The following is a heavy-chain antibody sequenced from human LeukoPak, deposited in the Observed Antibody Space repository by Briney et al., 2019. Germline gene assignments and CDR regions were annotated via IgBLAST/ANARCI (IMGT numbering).Heavy chain of an antibody. V-gene: IGHV3-11*01. CDR2: ISSSGSTI. CDR3: ARERGRYSYGYGTSDWFHP. J-gene: IGHJ5*02. CDR1: GFTFSDYY. Sequence: GGSLRLSCAASGFTFSDYYMSWIRQAPGKGLEWVSYISSSGSTIYYADSVKGRFTISRDNAKNSLYLQMNSLRAEDTAVYYCARERGRYSYGYGTSDWFHPWGQGTLVTVSS. D-gene: IGHD5-18*01.